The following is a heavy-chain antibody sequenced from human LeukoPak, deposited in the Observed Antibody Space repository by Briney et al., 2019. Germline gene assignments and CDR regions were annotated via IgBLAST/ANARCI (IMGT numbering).Heavy chain of an antibody. CDR2: IIPIFGTA. CDR3: ARGRWLQSGVAD. J-gene: IGHJ4*02. D-gene: IGHD5-24*01. Sequence: SVKVSCKASGGTFSSYAISWVRQAPGHGLEWMGGIIPIFGTANYAQKFQRRVTITTDESTSTAYMVLSSLSAEDTAVYYCARGRWLQSGVADWGQGTLVTVSS. CDR1: GGTFSSYA. V-gene: IGHV1-69*05.